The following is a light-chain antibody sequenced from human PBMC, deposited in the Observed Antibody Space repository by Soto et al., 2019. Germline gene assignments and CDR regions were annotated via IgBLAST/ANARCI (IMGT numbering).Light chain of an antibody. V-gene: IGLV2-14*03. CDR3: CSYTATTTYV. CDR2: DVN. CDR1: GNDVGGYTF. J-gene: IGLJ1*01. Sequence: QSVLTQPASVSGSPGQSISISCTGTGNDVGGYTFVSWYQQHPDKVPKLVIFDVNRRPSGVSDRFSGSKSANAASLTISGLQAEDEADYYCCSYTATTTYVFGTGTKVTVL.